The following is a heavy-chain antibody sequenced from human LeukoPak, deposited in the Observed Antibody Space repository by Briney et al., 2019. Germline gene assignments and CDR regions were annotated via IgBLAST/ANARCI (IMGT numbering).Heavy chain of an antibody. CDR1: GFTFSSYA. CDR2: ISNTGGST. J-gene: IGHJ4*02. Sequence: GGSLRLSCTASGFTFSSYAMSWVRQAPGKGLEWVSVISNTGGSTFYADSVKGRFTISRDNSKNTLYLQMNSLRAEDTAVYYCAKRASGSGTSLYYFDYWGQGTLVTVSS. V-gene: IGHV3-23*01. D-gene: IGHD3-10*01. CDR3: AKRASGSGTSLYYFDY.